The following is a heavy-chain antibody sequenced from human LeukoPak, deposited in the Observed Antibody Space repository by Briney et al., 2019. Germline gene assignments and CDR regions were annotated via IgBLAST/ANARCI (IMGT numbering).Heavy chain of an antibody. D-gene: IGHD3-3*01. CDR3: ARQASYYDFWSGYSSNWFDP. Sequence: SVKVSCKASGFTFTRSAIQWVRQSSGQRPEWIGWIVVGTGDTNYPQKFQDRVTISRDTSTSTAYMELRSLTSEDTAVYYCARQASYYDFWSGYSSNWFDPWGQGTLVTVSS. J-gene: IGHJ5*02. CDR1: GFTFTRSA. CDR2: IVVGTGDT. V-gene: IGHV1-58*02.